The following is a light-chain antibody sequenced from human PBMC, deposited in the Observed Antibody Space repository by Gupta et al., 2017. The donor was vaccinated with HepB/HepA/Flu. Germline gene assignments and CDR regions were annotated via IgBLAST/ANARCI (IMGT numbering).Light chain of an antibody. CDR3: HSRDRSGKHHV. Sequence: SSELPQDPAVSVALGPTVRVPYQGDSLRRYYATWYQQKPGPAPLLVIYAKNSRPSGIPDRFSGSTSGNTASLTITGAQAEDEADYYCHSRDRSGKHHVFGTGTKVTVL. J-gene: IGLJ1*01. CDR2: AKN. V-gene: IGLV3-19*01. CDR1: SLRRYY.